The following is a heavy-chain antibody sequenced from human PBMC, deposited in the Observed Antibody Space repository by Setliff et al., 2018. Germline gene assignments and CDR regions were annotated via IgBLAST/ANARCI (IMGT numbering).Heavy chain of an antibody. Sequence: ASVKVSCKASGYVFTGYYIHWVGHAPGQGFEWMGSVNPRTGSTAYAARFQGRITMTRDTSATTVYMTLGSLRSDDTAVYFCARDAVSNFDRGDSPAYWGRGTLVTVSS. CDR2: VNPRTGST. D-gene: IGHD2-21*01. CDR3: ARDAVSNFDRGDSPAY. J-gene: IGHJ4*02. CDR1: GYVFTGYY. V-gene: IGHV1-46*01.